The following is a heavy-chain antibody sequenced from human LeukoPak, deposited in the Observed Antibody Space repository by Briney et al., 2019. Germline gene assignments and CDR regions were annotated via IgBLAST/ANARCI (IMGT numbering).Heavy chain of an antibody. Sequence: KPGGSLRLSCAASGFTFSDYYMSWIRQAPGKGLEWVSYISSSSSYTNYADSVKGRFTISRDNAKNSLYLQMNGLRAEDTAVYYCARDRVCSGGSCYSGFDYWGQGTLVTVSS. CDR1: GFTFSDYY. J-gene: IGHJ4*02. CDR2: ISSSSSYT. D-gene: IGHD2-15*01. CDR3: ARDRVCSGGSCYSGFDY. V-gene: IGHV3-11*06.